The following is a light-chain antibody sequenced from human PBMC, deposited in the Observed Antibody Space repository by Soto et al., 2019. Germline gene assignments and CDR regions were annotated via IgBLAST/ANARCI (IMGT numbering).Light chain of an antibody. CDR1: QSISSY. J-gene: IGKJ1*01. CDR2: AAS. CDR3: QQSYSTPS. Sequence: DIQMTQSPSSLSASVGDRVTITCRASQSISSYLNWYQQKPGKAPKLLIYAASSLQSGVPPRFSGSGSGTDFTLTISSLKPEDFATYYCQQSYSTPSFGQGTKVDIK. V-gene: IGKV1-39*01.